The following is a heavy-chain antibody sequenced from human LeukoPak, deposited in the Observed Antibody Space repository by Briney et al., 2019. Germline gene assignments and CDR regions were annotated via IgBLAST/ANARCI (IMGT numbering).Heavy chain of an antibody. V-gene: IGHV3-9*01. Sequence: GGSLRLSCTASGFTFDDYAMHWVRQAPGKGLEWVSGISWNSGSMDYAGSVKGRFTISRDNAKNSLYLQMNSLRAEDTAFYYCAKDKAQWEHRYFDHWGQGTLVTVSS. J-gene: IGHJ4*02. CDR2: ISWNSGSM. CDR3: AKDKAQWEHRYFDH. D-gene: IGHD1-26*01. CDR1: GFTFDDYA.